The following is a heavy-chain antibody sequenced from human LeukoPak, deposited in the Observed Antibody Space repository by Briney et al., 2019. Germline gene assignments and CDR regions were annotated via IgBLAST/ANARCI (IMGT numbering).Heavy chain of an antibody. CDR1: GFTFSSYA. CDR3: ARTERPVRYETILSHMDV. CDR2: IKQDGSEK. V-gene: IGHV3-7*01. J-gene: IGHJ6*03. Sequence: SGGSLRLSCAASGFTFSSYAMSWVRQAPGKGLEWVANIKQDGSEKYYVDSVKGRFTISRDSAKNSLYLQLNSLRAEDTAVYYCARTERPVRYETILSHMDVWGKGTTVTVSS. D-gene: IGHD2/OR15-2a*01.